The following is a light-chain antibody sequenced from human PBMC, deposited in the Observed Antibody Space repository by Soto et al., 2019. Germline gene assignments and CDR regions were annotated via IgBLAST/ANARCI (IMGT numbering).Light chain of an antibody. CDR1: QSVSNN. J-gene: IGKJ5*01. CDR3: QQYNNWPPST. V-gene: IGKV3-15*01. CDR2: YAS. Sequence: EIVMTQSPATLSVSPGERATLSCRASQSVSNNLAWYQQNPGQAPRLLIYYASTRATGIPSRFSGSGSGTEFPLIISSLQSEYFALYYCQQYNNWPPSTFGQGTRLEIK.